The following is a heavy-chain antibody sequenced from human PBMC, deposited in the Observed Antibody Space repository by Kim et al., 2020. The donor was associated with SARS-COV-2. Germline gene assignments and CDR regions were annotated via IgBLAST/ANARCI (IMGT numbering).Heavy chain of an antibody. Sequence: GGSLRLSCAASGFTFSSYWMHWVRQAPGKGLVWVSRINSDGSSTSYADSVKGRFTISRDNAKNTLYLQMNSLRAEDTAVYYCARGRGYCSGGSCYLAPGWGDYYYYYGMDVWGQGTTVTVSS. D-gene: IGHD2-15*01. J-gene: IGHJ6*02. CDR1: GFTFSSYW. CDR3: ARGRGYCSGGSCYLAPGWGDYYYYYGMDV. CDR2: INSDGSST. V-gene: IGHV3-74*01.